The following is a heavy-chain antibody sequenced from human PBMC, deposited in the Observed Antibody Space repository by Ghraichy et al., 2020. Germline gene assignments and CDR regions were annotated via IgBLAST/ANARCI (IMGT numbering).Heavy chain of an antibody. J-gene: IGHJ4*02. CDR3: AKGIYGETTVTTEFED. Sequence: GGSLRLSCAASGFTFSNFALNWVRQAPGKGLQWVSGISGGGGSTDYADSVKGRFTISRDNSKNTLYLQMNSLRADDTAVYYCAKGIYGETTVTTEFEDWGQGTLVTVSS. CDR2: ISGGGGST. CDR1: GFTFSNFA. D-gene: IGHD4-11*01. V-gene: IGHV3-23*01.